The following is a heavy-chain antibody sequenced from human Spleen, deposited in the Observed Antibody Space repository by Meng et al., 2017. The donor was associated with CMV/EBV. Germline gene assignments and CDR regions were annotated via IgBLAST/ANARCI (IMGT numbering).Heavy chain of an antibody. CDR2: IILIPGRP. D-gene: IGHD2-2*01. V-gene: IGHV1-69*10. J-gene: IGHJ6*02. CDR1: GGIFSKDV. Sequence: SVKVSCKASGGIFSKDVISWVRQAPGQGLEWMGWIILIPGRPKHAQKFQGRVTITADRSTSTAFIELTSLTSEDTAVYYCARSRGLSSTPSRPPTYDMDVWGQGTTVTVSS. CDR3: ARSRGLSSTPSRPPTYDMDV.